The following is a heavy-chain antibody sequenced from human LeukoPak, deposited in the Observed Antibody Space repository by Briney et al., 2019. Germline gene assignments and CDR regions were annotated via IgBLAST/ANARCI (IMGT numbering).Heavy chain of an antibody. D-gene: IGHD2-21*01. Sequence: PSETLSLTCNVSGVSISTHYWSWIRQSPGKGLEWIGFIYHSGSTNYNPSLKSRVTISVDTSKNQFSLKLSSVTAADTAVYYCARSYYYYYYMDVWGKGTTVTVSS. CDR2: IYHSGST. V-gene: IGHV4-59*11. CDR3: ARSYYYYYYMDV. CDR1: GVSISTHY. J-gene: IGHJ6*03.